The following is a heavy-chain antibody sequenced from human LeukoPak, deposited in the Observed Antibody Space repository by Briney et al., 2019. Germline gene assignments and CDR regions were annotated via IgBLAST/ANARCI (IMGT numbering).Heavy chain of an antibody. V-gene: IGHV3-21*01. D-gene: IGHD3-3*01. CDR3: AREDPRGGFLESFDY. Sequence: GGSLRLSCAASGFTFSSYSMNWVRQAPGKGLEWVSSISSSSSYIYYADSVKGRFTISRDNAKNSLYLQMNSLRAEDTAVYYCAREDPRGGFLESFDYWGQGTLVTVSS. J-gene: IGHJ4*02. CDR2: ISSSSSYI. CDR1: GFTFSSYS.